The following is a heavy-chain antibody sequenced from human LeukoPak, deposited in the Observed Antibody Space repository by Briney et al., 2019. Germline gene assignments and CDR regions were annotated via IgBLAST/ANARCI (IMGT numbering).Heavy chain of an antibody. CDR3: AKDHGGNSWYYFDF. V-gene: IGHV3-30*02. CDR1: GLSFNSYG. D-gene: IGHD4-23*01. J-gene: IGHJ4*02. CDR2: IWYDGGNK. Sequence: GGSLRLSCVASGLSFNSYGMTWVRQAPGKGLEWVAFIWYDGGNKYYADSVKGRFTISGDNSKNAVYLQMDSLRAEDTATYYCAKDHGGNSWYYFDFWGQGTLVTVSS.